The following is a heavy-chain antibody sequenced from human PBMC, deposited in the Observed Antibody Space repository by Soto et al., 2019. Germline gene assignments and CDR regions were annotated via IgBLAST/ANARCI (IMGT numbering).Heavy chain of an antibody. Sequence: SETLSLTCTVSGGSISSGGYYWSWIRQHPGKGLEWIGYIYYSGSTYYNPPLKSRVTISVDTSKNQFSLKLSSVTAADTAVYYCAGALEYSSSWPFDYWGQGTLVTVSS. V-gene: IGHV4-31*03. J-gene: IGHJ4*02. CDR3: AGALEYSSSWPFDY. D-gene: IGHD6-13*01. CDR1: GGSISSGGYY. CDR2: IYYSGST.